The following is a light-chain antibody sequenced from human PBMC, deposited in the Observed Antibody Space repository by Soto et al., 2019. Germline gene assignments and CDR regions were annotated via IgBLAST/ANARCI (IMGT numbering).Light chain of an antibody. CDR3: QQLNTNPRT. CDR2: GAS. V-gene: IGKV1-9*01. Sequence: QLTQSPSSLSASFGDRVTLTCRASQGISSNLAWYQQKPGRAPKLLIFGASTLQSGVPSRFSGSGSGTDFTLTISSLQPEDFATYYCQQLNTNPRTFGPGTKVDI. J-gene: IGKJ3*01. CDR1: QGISSN.